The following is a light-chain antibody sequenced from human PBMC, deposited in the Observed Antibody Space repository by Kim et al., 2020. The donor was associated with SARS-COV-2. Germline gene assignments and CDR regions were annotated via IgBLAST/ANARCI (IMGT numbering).Light chain of an antibody. CDR1: QSIGNH. CDR2: GAS. J-gene: IGKJ1*01. Sequence: SPGKGATLSCRPSQSIGNHLAWYQQGPGQPPRLLVFGASTRASGVPARFTGSGSGTDFTLTITGLQSEDFAVYYCQQYEDGPPWTFGRGTKVDIK. V-gene: IGKV3-15*01. CDR3: QQYEDGPPWT.